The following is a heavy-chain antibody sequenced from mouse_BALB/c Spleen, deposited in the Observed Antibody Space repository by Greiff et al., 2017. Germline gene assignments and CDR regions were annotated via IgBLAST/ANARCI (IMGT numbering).Heavy chain of an antibody. CDR3: ARDGAWFAY. Sequence: EVKLVESGGGLVQPGGSLKLSCAASGFTFSSYAMSWVRQTPEKRLEWVASISSGGSTYYPDSVKGRFTISRDNARNILYLQMSSLRSEDTAMYYCARDGAWFAYWGQGTLVTVSA. CDR1: GFTFSSYA. CDR2: ISSGGST. V-gene: IGHV5-6-5*01. J-gene: IGHJ3*01.